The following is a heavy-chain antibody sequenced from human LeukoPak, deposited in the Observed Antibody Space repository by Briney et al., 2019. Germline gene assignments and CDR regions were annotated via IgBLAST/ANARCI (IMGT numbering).Heavy chain of an antibody. CDR3: ARYCNGVTCYSGYDY. Sequence: RPGGSLRLSCAASGFTFSSYAMHWVRQTPGKGLENVSAISTNGGGTYYASSVKGRFTISRDNSKNTLYLQMGSLRAEDMAVYFCARYCNGVTCYSGYDYWGQGTLVTVSS. J-gene: IGHJ4*02. CDR1: GFTFSSYA. D-gene: IGHD2-15*01. CDR2: ISTNGGGT. V-gene: IGHV3-64*01.